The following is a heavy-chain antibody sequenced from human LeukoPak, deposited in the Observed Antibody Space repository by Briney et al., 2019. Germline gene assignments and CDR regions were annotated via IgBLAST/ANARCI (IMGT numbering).Heavy chain of an antibody. D-gene: IGHD6-6*01. J-gene: IGHJ4*02. V-gene: IGHV3-21*01. Sequence: GGSLRLSCAASGFTFSTYYMNWVRQAPGKGLEWVSFITGSSSYIYYTDSVKGRFTISRDDAKNSLFLQMNSLRDEDTAVYYCASGFSSSPYFDYWGQGTLVTVSS. CDR2: ITGSSSYI. CDR1: GFTFSTYY. CDR3: ASGFSSSPYFDY.